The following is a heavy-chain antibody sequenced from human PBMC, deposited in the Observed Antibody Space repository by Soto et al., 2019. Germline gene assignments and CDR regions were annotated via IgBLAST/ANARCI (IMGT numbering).Heavy chain of an antibody. CDR2: IYYSGST. D-gene: IGHD3-3*01. J-gene: IGHJ3*02. Sequence: QVQLQESGPGLVKPSETLSLTCTVSGGSISRYYWSWTRQPPGNGLEWIGYIYYSGSTNYNPSLKRRGTISGDTSEYPFSLKVSSVTAADTAVYYCARGGNTYYDFWSGSAAFDIWGQGTMVTVSS. V-gene: IGHV4-59*01. CDR3: ARGGNTYYDFWSGSAAFDI. CDR1: GGSISRYY.